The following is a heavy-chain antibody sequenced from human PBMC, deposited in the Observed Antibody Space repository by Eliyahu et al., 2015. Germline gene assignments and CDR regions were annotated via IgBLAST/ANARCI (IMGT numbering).Heavy chain of an antibody. D-gene: IGHD3-10*01. V-gene: IGHV3-23*01. CDR3: AKTYYYGSGSGWFDP. Sequence: EVQLLESGGGLVQPGGSLRLSCVASGFXFSSYSMSWVRQAPGQGLEWVXGISGSGGSNTYYADSVKGRFTISRDNSKNTLYLQMNSLRAEDTAIYYCAKTYYYGSGSGWFDPWGQGTLVTVSS. CDR1: GFXFSSYS. CDR2: ISGSGGSNT. J-gene: IGHJ5*02.